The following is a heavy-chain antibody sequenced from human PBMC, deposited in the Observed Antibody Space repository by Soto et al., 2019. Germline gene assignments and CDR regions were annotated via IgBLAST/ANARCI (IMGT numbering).Heavy chain of an antibody. J-gene: IGHJ6*02. CDR2: ISYDGSNK. CDR3: ARAARCCSLYYYYGMDV. V-gene: IGHV3-30-3*01. Sequence: QVQLVESGGGVVQPGRSLRLSCAACGCTFRSDAMHWVRQAPGKGLEWVAVISYDGSNKYYADSVKGRFTISRDNSKNTLYLQMNSLRAEDTAVYYCARAARCCSLYYYYGMDVWGQGTTVTGSS. D-gene: IGHD2-15*01. CDR1: GCTFRSDA.